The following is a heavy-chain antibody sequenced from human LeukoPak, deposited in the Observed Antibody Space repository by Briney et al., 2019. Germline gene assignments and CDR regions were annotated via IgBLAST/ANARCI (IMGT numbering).Heavy chain of an antibody. D-gene: IGHD6-19*01. Sequence: ASVKVSCKASGYTFTSYDINWVRQATGQGLEWMGWMNPNSGNTCYAQKFQGRVTMTRNTSISTAYMELSSLRSEDTAVYYCARGDSSGWYPLWHYYYYMDVWGKGTTVTISS. J-gene: IGHJ6*03. CDR2: MNPNSGNT. CDR1: GYTFTSYD. V-gene: IGHV1-8*01. CDR3: ARGDSSGWYPLWHYYYYMDV.